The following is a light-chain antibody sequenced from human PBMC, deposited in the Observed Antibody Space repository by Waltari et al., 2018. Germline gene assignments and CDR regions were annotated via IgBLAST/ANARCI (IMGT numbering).Light chain of an antibody. CDR1: SSYLGYYTY. Sequence: QSALTQPASVSGSPGQSITISCTGNSSYLGYYTYVSWYQQHPGKAPKLMIYDVSNRPSGVSNRFSGSKSGNTASLTISGLQAEDEADYYCSSYTTSSTVVFGGGTKLTVL. V-gene: IGLV2-14*03. CDR2: DVS. CDR3: SSYTTSSTVV. J-gene: IGLJ2*01.